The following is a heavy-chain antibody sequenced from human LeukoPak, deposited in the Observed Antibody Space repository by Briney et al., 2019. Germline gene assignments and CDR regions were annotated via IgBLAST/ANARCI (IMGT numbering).Heavy chain of an antibody. CDR3: ARGFTIFGVVIKHFDY. CDR1: GFTFSKYW. CDR2: ISSSSSYI. D-gene: IGHD3-3*01. J-gene: IGHJ4*02. V-gene: IGHV3-21*01. Sequence: GSLRLSCAASGFTFSKYWLHWLRQAPGKGLEWASSISSSSSYIYYADSVKGRFTISRDNAKNSLYLQMNSLRAEDTAVYYCARGFTIFGVVIKHFDYWGQGTLVTVSS.